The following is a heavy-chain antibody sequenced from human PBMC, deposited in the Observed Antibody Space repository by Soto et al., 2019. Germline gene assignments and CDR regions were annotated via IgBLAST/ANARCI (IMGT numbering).Heavy chain of an antibody. CDR2: IHHTGST. Sequence: SETLSLTCTVSAGSITSDEYYWNWIRYRPGKGLEWIGFIHHTGSTFYNLSLESRASISIDTSESQFSLNLASVTVADTAVYYCARRPTGSGSSFFDYWGPGTLVTVSS. J-gene: IGHJ4*02. CDR3: ARRPTGSGSSFFDY. CDR1: AGSITSDEYY. V-gene: IGHV4-31*03. D-gene: IGHD3-10*01.